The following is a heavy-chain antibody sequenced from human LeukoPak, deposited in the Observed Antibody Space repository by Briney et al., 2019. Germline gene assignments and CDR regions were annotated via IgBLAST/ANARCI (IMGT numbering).Heavy chain of an antibody. CDR3: AKGTNVAGDYCVFDY. D-gene: IGHD4-17*01. Sequence: GGSLRLSCAASGLTFRSYALHWVRQAPGKGLEWVSSIDGSGGYTYYADSVRGRFTISRDNSKNTLYLQMNSLRDDDTAQYYCAKGTNVAGDYCVFDYWGQGTLVTVSS. V-gene: IGHV3-23*01. CDR1: GLTFRSYA. CDR2: IDGSGGYT. J-gene: IGHJ4*02.